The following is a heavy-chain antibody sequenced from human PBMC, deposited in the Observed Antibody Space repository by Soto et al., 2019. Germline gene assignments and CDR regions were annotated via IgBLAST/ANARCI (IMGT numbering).Heavy chain of an antibody. V-gene: IGHV3-23*01. Sequence: PGGSLRLSCAGSGFTFSNYAMSWVRQAPGKGLEWVSAISSAVNTYYADSVKGRFTISRDNSKNTLSLQMNSLRAEDTAVYYCATQDFRGTTGTTWGQGTQVTVSS. D-gene: IGHD1-1*01. CDR2: ISSAVNT. J-gene: IGHJ4*02. CDR1: GFTFSNYA. CDR3: ATQDFRGTTGTT.